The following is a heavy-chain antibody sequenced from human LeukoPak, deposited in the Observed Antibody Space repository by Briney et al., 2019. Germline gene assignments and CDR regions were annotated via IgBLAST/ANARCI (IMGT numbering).Heavy chain of an antibody. V-gene: IGHV5-51*01. D-gene: IGHD5-24*01. Sequence: GESLQISCKGSGCSFTSFWIAWVRQLPGKGLEWMGIIYPSDSDTRDSPSFQGQVTISVDKSISTAYLQWSSLKASDTAIYYCARSDGGNWYDYWGQGTLVTVSS. CDR2: IYPSDSDT. CDR3: ARSDGGNWYDY. CDR1: GCSFTSFW. J-gene: IGHJ5*01.